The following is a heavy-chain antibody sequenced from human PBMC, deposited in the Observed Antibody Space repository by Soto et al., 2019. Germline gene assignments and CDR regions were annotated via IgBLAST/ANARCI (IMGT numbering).Heavy chain of an antibody. J-gene: IGHJ6*02. V-gene: IGHV1-69*13. Sequence: ASVKVSCKASGGTFSSYAISWVRQAPGQGLEWMGGIIPIFGTANYAQKFQGRVTITADESTSTAYMELSSLRSEDTAVYYCASRPYSSGKYYYYYYGMDVWGQGTTVTVSS. D-gene: IGHD6-25*01. CDR2: IIPIFGTA. CDR1: GGTFSSYA. CDR3: ASRPYSSGKYYYYYYGMDV.